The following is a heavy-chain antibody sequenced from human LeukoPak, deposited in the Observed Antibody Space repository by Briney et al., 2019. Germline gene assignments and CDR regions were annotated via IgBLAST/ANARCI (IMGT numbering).Heavy chain of an antibody. J-gene: IGHJ6*02. V-gene: IGHV3-7*01. CDR3: ARGRYCSSTSCYNRRANYGMDV. D-gene: IGHD2-2*02. Sequence: PGGSLRLSCAASGFTFSSYWMSWVRQAPGKGLEWVANIKQDGSEKYYVDSVKGRFTISRDNAKNSLYLQMNSLRAEDTAVYYCARGRYCSSTSCYNRRANYGMDVWGQGTTVTVSS. CDR2: IKQDGSEK. CDR1: GFTFSSYW.